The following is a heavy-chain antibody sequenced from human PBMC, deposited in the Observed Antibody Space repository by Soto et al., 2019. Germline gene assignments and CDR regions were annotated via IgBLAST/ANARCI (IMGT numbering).Heavy chain of an antibody. J-gene: IGHJ3*02. CDR3: ARNTHYDILTGNAFEI. V-gene: IGHV1-18*01. CDR1: GYIFITYG. Sequence: ASVKVSCKAYGYIFITYGISWVRHAPGRELEWMGMVSPKNGNTSCAQHLQGRVTMTRDTSTSTAYMELSSLRSDDTAVYYCARNTHYDILTGNAFEIWGQGTMVTVSS. CDR2: VSPKNGNT. D-gene: IGHD3-9*01.